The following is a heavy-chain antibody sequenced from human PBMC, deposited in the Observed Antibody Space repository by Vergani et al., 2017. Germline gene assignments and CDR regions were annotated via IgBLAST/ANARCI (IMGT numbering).Heavy chain of an antibody. CDR3: AKDSRQRENYFDY. Sequence: VQLVESGGGVVQPGRSLRLSCAASGFTFSSYGMHWVRQAPGKGLEWVSYISSSGSTIYYADSVKGRFTISRDNAKNSLYLQMNSLRAEDTAVYYCAKDSRQRENYFDYWGQGTLVTVSS. V-gene: IGHV3-48*04. CDR1: GFTFSSYG. CDR2: ISSSGSTI. J-gene: IGHJ4*02.